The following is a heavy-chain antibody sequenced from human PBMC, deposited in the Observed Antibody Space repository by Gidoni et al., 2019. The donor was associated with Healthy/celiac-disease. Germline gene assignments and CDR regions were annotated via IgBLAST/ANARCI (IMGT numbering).Heavy chain of an antibody. CDR2: ISYDGSNK. J-gene: IGHJ3*02. Sequence: QVQLVESGGGVVQPGRSLRLSCAASGFTFSSYAMHWVRQAPGKGLEWVAVISYDGSNKYYADSVKGRFTISRDNSKNTLYLQMNSLRAEDTAVYYCARGIGTMIVVVTLDAFDIWGQGTMVTVSS. D-gene: IGHD3-22*01. CDR1: GFTFSSYA. CDR3: ARGIGTMIVVVTLDAFDI. V-gene: IGHV3-30-3*01.